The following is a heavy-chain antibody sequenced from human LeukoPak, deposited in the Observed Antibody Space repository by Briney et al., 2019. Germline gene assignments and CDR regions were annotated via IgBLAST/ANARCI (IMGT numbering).Heavy chain of an antibody. CDR1: GGSISSGGYY. CDR3: ARSIVVVAPAILVPPEALFDP. J-gene: IGHJ5*02. V-gene: IGHV4-31*03. CDR2: IYYSGST. Sequence: PSETLSLTCTVSGGSISSGGYYWSWIRQHPGKGLEWIGYIYYSGSTYYNRTLKSRVTISVDTSKNQSSLKLSSVTAPDTAVYYCARSIVVVAPAILVPPEALFDPWGQGTLVTVSS. D-gene: IGHD2-2*01.